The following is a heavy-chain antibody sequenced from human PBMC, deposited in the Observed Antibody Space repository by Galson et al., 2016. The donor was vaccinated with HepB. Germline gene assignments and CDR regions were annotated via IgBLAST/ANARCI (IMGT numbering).Heavy chain of an antibody. D-gene: IGHD6-13*01. J-gene: IGHJ4*02. CDR1: GYSISSGYY. CDR3: ARDMEAAAGSLDVDY. CDR2: IYHSGTT. Sequence: ETLSLTCTVSGYSISSGYYWVWIRQPPGKDLEWIGSIYHSGTTYYNPSLKSRVTLSLDTSKNQFSLNLSSVTAADTAVYYCARDMEAAAGSLDVDYWGQGTLATVSS. V-gene: IGHV4-38-2*02.